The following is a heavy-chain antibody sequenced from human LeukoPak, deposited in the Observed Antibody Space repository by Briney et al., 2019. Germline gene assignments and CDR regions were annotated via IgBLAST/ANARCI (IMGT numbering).Heavy chain of an antibody. CDR3: ARDGSGWSAY. Sequence: AGGSLRLSCAASGFTFSFSWMSWLRQAPGKGLEWVANIKQDGNEKHYVGSVEGRFTISRDNAQNSLYLQMNSLRAEDTAVYYCARDGSGWSAYWGQGTLVTVSS. CDR1: GFTFSFSW. CDR2: IKQDGNEK. V-gene: IGHV3-7*01. D-gene: IGHD6-19*01. J-gene: IGHJ4*02.